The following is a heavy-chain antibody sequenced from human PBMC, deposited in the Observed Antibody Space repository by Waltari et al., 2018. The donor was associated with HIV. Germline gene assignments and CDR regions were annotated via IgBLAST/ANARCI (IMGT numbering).Heavy chain of an antibody. Sequence: QVQLQESGPGLVKPSQPLSLTCTVSGGSVSRDSHYWSWIRQHPGKGLEWIGYIYYSGSTYYNPSLKSRVIISIATSQNQFSLELTSVTAADTAVYYCARDSGLYGTYSHGMDVWGQGTTVTVSS. CDR2: IYYSGST. J-gene: IGHJ6*02. D-gene: IGHD4-17*01. CDR1: GGSVSRDSHY. CDR3: ARDSGLYGTYSHGMDV. V-gene: IGHV4-31*03.